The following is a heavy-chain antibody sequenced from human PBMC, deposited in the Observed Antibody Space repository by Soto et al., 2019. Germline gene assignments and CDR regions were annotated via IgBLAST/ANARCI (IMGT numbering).Heavy chain of an antibody. CDR3: ARADYGYYVHYSYGMDV. CDR2: INSDGSST. D-gene: IGHD4-17*01. V-gene: IGHV3-74*01. J-gene: IGHJ6*02. Sequence: GGSLRLSCAASGFTFSSYWMHWVRQAPGKGLVWVSRINSDGSSTSYADSVKGRFTISRDNAKNTLYLQMNSLRAEDTAVYYCARADYGYYVHYSYGMDVWGQGTTVTVSS. CDR1: GFTFSSYW.